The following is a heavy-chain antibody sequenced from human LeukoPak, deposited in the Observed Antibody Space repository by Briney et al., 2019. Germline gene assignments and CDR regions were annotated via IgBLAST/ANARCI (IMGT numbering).Heavy chain of an antibody. V-gene: IGHV3-53*01. J-gene: IGHJ4*02. CDR2: IYSGGST. D-gene: IGHD6-19*01. Sequence: GGSLRLSCAASGFTVSSNYMSWVRHAPGKGLEWVSVIYSGGSTYYADSVKGRFTISRDNSKNTVYLQMNSLRAEDTAVYYCVRGQQWRGYFDYWGQGTVVTVSS. CDR3: VRGQQWRGYFDY. CDR1: GFTVSSNY.